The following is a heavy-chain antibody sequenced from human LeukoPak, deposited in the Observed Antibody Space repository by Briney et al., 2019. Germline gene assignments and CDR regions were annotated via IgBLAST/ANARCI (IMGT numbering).Heavy chain of an antibody. D-gene: IGHD3-10*01. CDR1: GYTFTSYY. Sequence: ASVKVSCKASGYTFTSYYMHWVREAPGQGLEWMGIINPSGGSTTYAQKFQGRVTLTRDMSTSTDYLELTSLRSEDTAVYYCARLEGSGSFDPWGQGTLVTVSS. CDR2: INPSGGST. V-gene: IGHV1-46*01. J-gene: IGHJ5*02. CDR3: ARLEGSGSFDP.